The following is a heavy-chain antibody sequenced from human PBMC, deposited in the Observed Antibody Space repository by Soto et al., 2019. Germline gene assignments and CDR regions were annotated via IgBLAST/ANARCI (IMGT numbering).Heavy chain of an antibody. D-gene: IGHD3-3*01. Sequence: PGGSLRLSCAASGFTFSSYAMHWVRQAPGKGLEWVAVISYDGSNKYYADSVKGRFTISRDNSKNTLYLQMNSLRAEDTAIYFCARDRKWATFGVLTQYGMDVWGQGTTVTVSS. CDR3: ARDRKWATFGVLTQYGMDV. V-gene: IGHV3-30-3*01. CDR1: GFTFSSYA. J-gene: IGHJ6*02. CDR2: ISYDGSNK.